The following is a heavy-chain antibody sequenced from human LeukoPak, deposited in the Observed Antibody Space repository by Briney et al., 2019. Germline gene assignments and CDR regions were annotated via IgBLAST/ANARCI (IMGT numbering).Heavy chain of an antibody. J-gene: IGHJ6*03. CDR1: GFTFSSYG. V-gene: IGHV3-30*02. CDR3: ARDLRSSSWYDYYYYYMDV. D-gene: IGHD6-13*01. CDR2: IRFDGSYE. Sequence: GGSLRLSCAASGFTFSSYGMHWVRQAPGKGLEWVTFIRFDGSYEDYADSVKGRFTISRDNSKNTLYLQMNSLRAEDTAVCYCARDLRSSSWYDYYYYYMDVWGKGTTVTVSS.